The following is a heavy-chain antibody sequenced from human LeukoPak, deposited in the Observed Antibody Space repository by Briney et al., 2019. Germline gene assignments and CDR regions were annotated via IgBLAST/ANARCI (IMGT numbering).Heavy chain of an antibody. CDR3: ARDDLAGITGTTEGAFDI. D-gene: IGHD1-7*01. J-gene: IGHJ3*02. Sequence: GGSLRLSCAASGFTFSSYWMSWVRQAPGKGLEWVSNIKQDGSEKYYVDSVKGRFTISRDNAKNSLYLQMNSLRAEDTAVYYCARDDLAGITGTTEGAFDIWGQGTMVTVSS. CDR1: GFTFSSYW. V-gene: IGHV3-7*01. CDR2: IKQDGSEK.